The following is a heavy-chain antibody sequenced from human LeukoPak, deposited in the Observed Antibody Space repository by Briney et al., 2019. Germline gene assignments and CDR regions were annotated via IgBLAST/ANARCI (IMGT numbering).Heavy chain of an antibody. CDR1: GFTVSSNY. V-gene: IGHV3-66*02. CDR2: IYSGGST. Sequence: PGGSLRLSCAASGFTVSSNYMSWVRQAPGKGLEWVSVIYSGGSTYYADSVKGRFTISRDNSKNTLYLQMNSLRAEDTAVYYCAKDPSFRPGYFDYWGQGTLVTVSS. J-gene: IGHJ4*02. CDR3: AKDPSFRPGYFDY.